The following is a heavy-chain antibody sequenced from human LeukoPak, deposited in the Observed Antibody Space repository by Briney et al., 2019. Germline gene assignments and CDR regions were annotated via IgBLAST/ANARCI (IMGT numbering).Heavy chain of an antibody. J-gene: IGHJ6*04. CDR1: GYTFTSYG. Sequence: SVKVSCKASGYTFTSYGISWVRQAPGQGLEWMGGIIPIFGTANYAQKFQGRVTITADESTSTAYMELSSLRSEDTAVYYCARGVVVVPAANLYYYYGMDVWGKGTTVTVSS. V-gene: IGHV1-69*13. CDR2: IIPIFGTA. D-gene: IGHD2-2*01. CDR3: ARGVVVVPAANLYYYYGMDV.